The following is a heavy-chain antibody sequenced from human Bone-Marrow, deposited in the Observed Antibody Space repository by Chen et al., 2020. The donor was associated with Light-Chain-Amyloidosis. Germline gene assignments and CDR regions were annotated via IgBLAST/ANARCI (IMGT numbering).Heavy chain of an antibody. J-gene: IGHJ4*02. CDR2: IYYSGST. CDR3: ARATATYYDFWSGYYSFGY. V-gene: IGHV4-39*07. CDR1: GGSISSSSYY. Sequence: QLQLQESGPGLVKPSETLSLTCTVSGGSISSSSYYWGWIRQPPGKGLEWIGSIYYSGSTYYNPTLKSRVTISVDTSKNQFSLKLRSVTAADTAVYYCARATATYYDFWSGYYSFGYWGQGTLVTVSS. D-gene: IGHD3-3*01.